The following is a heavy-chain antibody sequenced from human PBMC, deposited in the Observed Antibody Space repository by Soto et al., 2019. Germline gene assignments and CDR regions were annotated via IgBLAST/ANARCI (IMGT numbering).Heavy chain of an antibody. J-gene: IGHJ6*03. V-gene: IGHV3-11*01. Sequence: YSRRIRKKKGKGLEWLSYISSGGDTMYYADSVKGRFTISRDNAQNSLYLQMNSLRAEDTAVYYCARDEEIAGTTWVYYYMDVWGQGTTVTVSS. D-gene: IGHD1-20*01. CDR1: Y. CDR2: ISSGGDTM. CDR3: ARDEEIAGTTWVYYYMDV.